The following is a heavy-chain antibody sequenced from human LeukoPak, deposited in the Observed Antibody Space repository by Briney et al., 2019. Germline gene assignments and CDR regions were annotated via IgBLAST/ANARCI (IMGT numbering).Heavy chain of an antibody. V-gene: IGHV1-18*01. Sequence: GASVKVSCKASGYTFTSYGISWVRQAPGQGLDWMGWISAYNGNTNYAQKLQGRVTMTTDTSTSTAYMELRSLRSDDTAVYYCARDGGHYDFWSGYYPYPFDYWGQGTLVTVSS. D-gene: IGHD3-3*01. CDR3: ARDGGHYDFWSGYYPYPFDY. CDR1: GYTFTSYG. J-gene: IGHJ4*02. CDR2: ISAYNGNT.